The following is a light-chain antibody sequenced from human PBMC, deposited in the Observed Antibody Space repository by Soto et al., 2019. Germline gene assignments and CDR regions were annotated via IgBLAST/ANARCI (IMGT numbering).Light chain of an antibody. CDR3: GIWDDSLKSYM. J-gene: IGLJ3*02. CDR2: SSN. V-gene: IGLV1-44*01. CDR1: SSNIGNNP. Sequence: QSVLTQPPSASGTPGQSVTISCSGNSSNIGNNPVNWYQQLPGTAPKLLIYSSNQRPSGVPYRISGSKSGASASLAITGLQSDDEADYYCGIWDDSLKSYMFGGGTKLTVL.